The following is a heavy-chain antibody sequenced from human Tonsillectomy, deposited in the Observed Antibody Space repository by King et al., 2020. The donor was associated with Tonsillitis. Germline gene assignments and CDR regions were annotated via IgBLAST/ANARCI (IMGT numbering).Heavy chain of an antibody. Sequence: QLVQSGAEVKKPGSSVKVSCKASGGTFSTFAISWVRQAPGQGLEWMGGIIPIFGTPNYAPKFQGRVTITADESTGTDYMELSSLRSEDTAVYFCARATRPLRVAAAGLNYYSTMDAWGQGTTVTVSS. CDR1: GGTFSTFA. V-gene: IGHV1-69*12. D-gene: IGHD6-19*01. J-gene: IGHJ6*02. CDR3: ARATRPLRVAAAGLNYYSTMDA. CDR2: IIPIFGTP.